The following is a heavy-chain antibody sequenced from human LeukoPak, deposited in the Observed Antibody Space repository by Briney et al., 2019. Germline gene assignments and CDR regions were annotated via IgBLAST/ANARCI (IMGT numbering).Heavy chain of an antibody. J-gene: IGHJ3*02. V-gene: IGHV1-69*02. CDR3: ARALGPDNDAFDI. D-gene: IGHD1-14*01. CDR2: IIPILGIA. CDR1: GGTFSSYT. Sequence: SVKVSCKASGGTFSSYTISWVRQAPGQGLEWMGRIIPILGIANYAQKFQGRVTITAEKSTSTAYMELSSLRPEDTAVYYCARALGPDNDAFDIWGQGTMVTVSS.